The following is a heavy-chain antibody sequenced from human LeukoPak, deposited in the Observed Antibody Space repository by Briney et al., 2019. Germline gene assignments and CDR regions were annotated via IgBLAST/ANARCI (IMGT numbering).Heavy chain of an antibody. CDR3: ARGGQGDGYSADEAFDF. Sequence: SQTLSLTCAIFGDSVSGNSTAYNWIRQSPSRGLEWLGRTYYRSKWYNDYALSVRSRITFNPDTSKNQLSLHLNSVTPEDTAVYYCARGGQGDGYSADEAFDFWGQGTMVTVPS. J-gene: IGHJ3*01. CDR2: TYYRSKWYN. CDR1: GDSVSGNSTA. V-gene: IGHV6-1*01. D-gene: IGHD5-24*01.